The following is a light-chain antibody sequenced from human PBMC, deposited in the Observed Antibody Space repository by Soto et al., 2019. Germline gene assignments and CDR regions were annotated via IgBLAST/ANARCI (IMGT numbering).Light chain of an antibody. CDR1: QSVRSSF. V-gene: IGKV3-20*01. CDR3: QQYENSVMYT. J-gene: IGKJ2*01. CDR2: DVS. Sequence: EIVLTQSPGTLSLSPGERATHSCRASQSVRSSFFAWYQQKPGQAPRLLIYDVSVRATGIPDRFSGSGSGTDFTLTINRLEPEDFAVYYCQQYENSVMYTFGQGTKVDI.